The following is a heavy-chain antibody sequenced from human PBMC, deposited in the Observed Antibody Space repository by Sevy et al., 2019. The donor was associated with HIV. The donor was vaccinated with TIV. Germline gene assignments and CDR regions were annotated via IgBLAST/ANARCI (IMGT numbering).Heavy chain of an antibody. D-gene: IGHD3-9*01. CDR2: ISYDGTIK. CDR1: GFTLGSYV. Sequence: GGSLRLSCAASGFTLGSYVMHWVRQAPGKGLEWVAVISYDGTIKSYADSVRGRFSISRDNADSTLYLLMDSLRAEDTAVYYCAKEGYDILTGFEPGNFDSWGQGSLVTVSS. V-gene: IGHV3-30*18. CDR3: AKEGYDILTGFEPGNFDS. J-gene: IGHJ4*02.